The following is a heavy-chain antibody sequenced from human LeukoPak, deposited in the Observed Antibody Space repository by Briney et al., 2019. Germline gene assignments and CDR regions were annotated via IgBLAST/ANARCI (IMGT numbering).Heavy chain of an antibody. CDR3: AKDLSSSFYFDY. D-gene: IGHD6-6*01. J-gene: IGHJ4*02. V-gene: IGHV3-21*01. CDR1: GFTFSSYS. Sequence: GGSLRLSCAASGFTFSSYSMNWVRQAPGKGLEWVSSISSSSSYIYYADSVKGRFTISRDNAKNSLYLQMNSLRAEDTAVYYYAKDLSSSFYFDYWGQGTLVTVSS. CDR2: ISSSSSYI.